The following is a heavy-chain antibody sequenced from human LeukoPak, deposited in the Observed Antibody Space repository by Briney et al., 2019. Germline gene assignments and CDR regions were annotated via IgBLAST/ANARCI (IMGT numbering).Heavy chain of an antibody. CDR2: ISYDGSNN. CDR3: AKDSGYYDILTGYYGYYGMDV. J-gene: IGHJ6*02. V-gene: IGHV3-30*18. Sequence: GGSLRLSCAASGFTFSSYGMHWVRQAPGKGLEWVAVISYDGSNNYYADSVKGRFTISRDNSKNTLYLQMNSLRAEDTAVYYCAKDSGYYDILTGYYGYYGMDVWGQGTTVTVSS. CDR1: GFTFSSYG. D-gene: IGHD3-9*01.